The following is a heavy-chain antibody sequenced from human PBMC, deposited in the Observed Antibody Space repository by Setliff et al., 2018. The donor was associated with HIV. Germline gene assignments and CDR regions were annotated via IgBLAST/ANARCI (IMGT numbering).Heavy chain of an antibody. CDR3: ARVRSVGYSRAWYAPGAY. V-gene: IGHV3-74*01. CDR1: GFTFNNGW. J-gene: IGHJ4*02. CDR2: INTEGRTI. Sequence: PGGSLRLSCATSGFTFNNGWMHWVRQAPGEGPEWVSRINTEGRTITYANSAKGRFTISRDNARNTVYLQMDSLRVEDTAVYYCARVRSVGYSRAWYAPGAYWGRGTLVTVSS. D-gene: IGHD6-19*01.